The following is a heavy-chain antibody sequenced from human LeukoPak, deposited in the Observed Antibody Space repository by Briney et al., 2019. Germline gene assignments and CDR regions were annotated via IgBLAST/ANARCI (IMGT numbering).Heavy chain of an antibody. D-gene: IGHD3-3*01. CDR2: ISGSGGST. CDR3: AKGFDFWSGYEYYYYYYMDV. Sequence: PGGSLRLSCAASGFTFSSYAMSWVRQAPGKGLEWVSAISGSGGSTYYADSAKGRFTISRDNSKNTLYLQMNSLRAEGTAVYYCAKGFDFWSGYEYYYYYYMDVWGKGTTVTVSS. J-gene: IGHJ6*03. V-gene: IGHV3-23*01. CDR1: GFTFSSYA.